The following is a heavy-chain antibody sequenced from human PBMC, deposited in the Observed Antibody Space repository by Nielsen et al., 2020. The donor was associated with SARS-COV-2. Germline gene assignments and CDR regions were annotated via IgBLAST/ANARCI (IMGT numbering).Heavy chain of an antibody. Sequence: GGSLRLSCSASGFTFSSYAMHWVRQAPGKALEYVSAISSNGGSTYYADSVKGRFTISRDNSKNTLYLQMSSLRAEDTAVYYCVKDAIRGYSYGRAFDIWGQGTMVTVSS. J-gene: IGHJ3*02. D-gene: IGHD5-18*01. V-gene: IGHV3-64D*09. CDR3: VKDAIRGYSYGRAFDI. CDR2: ISSNGGST. CDR1: GFTFSSYA.